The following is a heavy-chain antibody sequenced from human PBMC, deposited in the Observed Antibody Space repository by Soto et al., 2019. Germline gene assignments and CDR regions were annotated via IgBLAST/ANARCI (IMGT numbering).Heavy chain of an antibody. J-gene: IGHJ4*02. Sequence: GGSLRLCCAASGFTFSSYSMNWVRQAPGKGLEWVSSISSSSSYIYYADSVKARFTISRDNAKNSLYLQMNSLRAEDTAVYYCARSSSPPYFDYWGQGTLVTVSS. CDR1: GFTFSSYS. V-gene: IGHV3-21*01. D-gene: IGHD6-6*01. CDR3: ARSSSPPYFDY. CDR2: ISSSSSYI.